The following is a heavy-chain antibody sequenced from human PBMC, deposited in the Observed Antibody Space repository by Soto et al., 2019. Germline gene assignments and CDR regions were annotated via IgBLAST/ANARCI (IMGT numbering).Heavy chain of an antibody. Sequence: ASVKVSCKASGYTFTSYDINWVRQATGQGLEWMGWMNPNSGNTGYAQKFQGRVTMTRNTSISTAYMELSSLRSEDTAVYYCARGGYCSGGSCYGYYYYGTDVWGQGTTVTVSS. CDR2: MNPNSGNT. CDR3: ARGGYCSGGSCYGYYYYGTDV. D-gene: IGHD2-15*01. V-gene: IGHV1-8*01. CDR1: GYTFTSYD. J-gene: IGHJ6*02.